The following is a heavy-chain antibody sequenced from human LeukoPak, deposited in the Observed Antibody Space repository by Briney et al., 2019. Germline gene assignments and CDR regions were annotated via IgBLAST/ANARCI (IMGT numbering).Heavy chain of an antibody. CDR2: IYYSGST. CDR3: ARDLSSLGGDAFDI. J-gene: IGHJ3*02. D-gene: IGHD2-15*01. Sequence: SETLSLTCTVSGGSISNYYWSWIRQPAGKGLEWIGYIYYSGSTNYNPSLKSRVTISVDTSKNQFSLKLSSVTAADTAVYYCARDLSSLGGDAFDIWGQGTMVTVSS. CDR1: GGSISNYY. V-gene: IGHV4-59*01.